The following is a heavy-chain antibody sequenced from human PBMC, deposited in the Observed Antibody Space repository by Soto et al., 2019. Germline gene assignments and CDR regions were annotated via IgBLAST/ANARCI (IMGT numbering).Heavy chain of an antibody. D-gene: IGHD2-21*01. CDR2: INSDGSST. CDR1: GFTFSSYW. V-gene: IGHV3-74*01. CDR3: AKGGAKVIDY. J-gene: IGHJ4*02. Sequence: GGSLRLSCAASGFTFSSYWMHWVRQAPGKGLVWVSRINSDGSSTSYADSVKGRFTISRDNAKNTLYLQMNTLRAEDTALYYCAKGGAKVIDYWGQGTLVTVSS.